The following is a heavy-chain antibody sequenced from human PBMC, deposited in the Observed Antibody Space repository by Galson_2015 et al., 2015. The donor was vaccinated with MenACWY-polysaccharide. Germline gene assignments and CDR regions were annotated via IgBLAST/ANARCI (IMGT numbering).Heavy chain of an antibody. D-gene: IGHD5-12*01. J-gene: IGHJ4*02. Sequence: SLRLSCAASGFTSSDYYMSWIRQAPGKGLEWVSYISNSGSTTYYADSVKGRFTISRDNAKNSLYLQMNSLRAEDTAVYYCARDHSGGYDYGYWGQGTLVTVSS. CDR2: ISNSGSTT. CDR3: ARDHSGGYDYGY. CDR1: GFTSSDYY. V-gene: IGHV3-11*01.